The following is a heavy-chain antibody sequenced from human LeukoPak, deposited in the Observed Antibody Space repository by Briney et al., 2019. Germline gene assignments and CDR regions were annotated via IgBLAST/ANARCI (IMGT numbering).Heavy chain of an antibody. CDR1: GGSISSSTYY. CDR2: IYYSGTT. V-gene: IGHV4-39*01. Sequence: SETLSLTCTVSGGSISSSTYYWGWIRQPPGKGLEWIGSIYYSGTTYYNPSLKSRVTISVDTSKNQFSLKLSSVTAADTAVYYCARQRGYCSGGSCYRTAHFYYWGQGTLVTVSS. D-gene: IGHD2-15*01. J-gene: IGHJ4*02. CDR3: ARQRGYCSGGSCYRTAHFYY.